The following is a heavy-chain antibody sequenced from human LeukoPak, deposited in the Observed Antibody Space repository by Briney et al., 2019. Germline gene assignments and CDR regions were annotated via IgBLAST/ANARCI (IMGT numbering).Heavy chain of an antibody. CDR3: ARQDEELIVYFDY. D-gene: IGHD3-10*01. CDR2: IYYSGST. Sequence: PSETLSLTCTVSGGSISSSSYYWGWIRQPPGKGLEWIGSIYYSGSTYYNPSLKRRVTISVDTSKNQFSLKLSSVTAADTAVYYCARQDEELIVYFDYWGQGTLVTVSS. CDR1: GGSISSSSYY. J-gene: IGHJ4*02. V-gene: IGHV4-39*01.